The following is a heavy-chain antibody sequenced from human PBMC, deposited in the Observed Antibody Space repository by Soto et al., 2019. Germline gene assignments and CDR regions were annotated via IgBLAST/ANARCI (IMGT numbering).Heavy chain of an antibody. CDR3: AKCLRWPPSDFDS. J-gene: IGHJ4*02. CDR1: GFSFSNYA. CDR2: ISVGGGST. Sequence: GGSLRLSCAASGFSFSNYAMSWVRQAPGKGLEWVSTISVGGGSTYYADSVKGRFTISRDNSKNTLYLQMNSLRVEDTAVYYCAKCLRWPPSDFDSWGQGTLVTVSS. D-gene: IGHD4-17*01. V-gene: IGHV3-23*01.